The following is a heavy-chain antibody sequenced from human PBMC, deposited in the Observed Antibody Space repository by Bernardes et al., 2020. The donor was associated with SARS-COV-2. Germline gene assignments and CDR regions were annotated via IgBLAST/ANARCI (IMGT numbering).Heavy chain of an antibody. CDR2: IHPNSGDT. CDR1: GYTFTAYS. D-gene: IGHD2-21*01. Sequence: ASVQVSCKASGYTFTAYSMHWVRQAPGQGLEWMGWIHPNSGDTNYAQTFKGRVTMTRDTSISTAYMELSALTSDDTAVYYCAAVTWSQRDCFDFWGQGTVVTVSS. J-gene: IGHJ3*01. CDR3: AAVTWSQRDCFDF. V-gene: IGHV1-2*02.